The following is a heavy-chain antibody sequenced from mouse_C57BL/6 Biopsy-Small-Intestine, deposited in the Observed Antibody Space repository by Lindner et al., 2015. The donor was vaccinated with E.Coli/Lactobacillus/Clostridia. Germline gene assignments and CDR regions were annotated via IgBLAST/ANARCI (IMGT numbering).Heavy chain of an antibody. CDR1: GFTFSDYG. V-gene: IGHV5-17*01. CDR3: ARPEGNWFAD. CDR2: ISSGSSTI. Sequence: EVQLQESGGGLVKPGGSLKLSCAAPGFTFSDYGMHWVRQAPEKGLEWVAYISSGSSTIYYADTVKGRFTISRDNAKNTLFLQMTSLRSEDTAMYYCARPEGNWFADWGQGALVTVSA. J-gene: IGHJ3*01. D-gene: IGHD2-1*01.